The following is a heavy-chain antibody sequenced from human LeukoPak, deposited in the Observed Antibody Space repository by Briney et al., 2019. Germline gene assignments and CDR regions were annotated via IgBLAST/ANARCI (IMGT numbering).Heavy chain of an antibody. J-gene: IGHJ4*02. CDR2: IYYSGST. CDR1: GGSISSYY. D-gene: IGHD3-9*01. CDR3: ARWDDKRPL. Sequence: NPSETLSLTCTVSGGSISSYYWSWIRQPPGKGLEWIGYIYYSGSTNYNPSLKSRVSISVDTSKNQFSLKLSSVTAADTAVYYCARWDDKRPLWGQGTLVTVSS. V-gene: IGHV4-59*01.